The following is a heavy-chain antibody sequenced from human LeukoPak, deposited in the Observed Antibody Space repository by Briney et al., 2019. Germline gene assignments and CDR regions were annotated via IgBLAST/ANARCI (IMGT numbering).Heavy chain of an antibody. D-gene: IGHD3-22*01. Sequence: SETLSLTCTVSGGSVSSSSYYWGWIRQPPGKGLEWIGSIYDTGSTYYNPSLKSRVTRSVNTSKSQFSLKLSSVTAADTAVFYCARQEFYYDSSGYRYTWFDPWGQGTLVTVSS. CDR1: GGSVSSSSYY. J-gene: IGHJ5*02. CDR3: ARQEFYYDSSGYRYTWFDP. V-gene: IGHV4-39*01. CDR2: IYDTGST.